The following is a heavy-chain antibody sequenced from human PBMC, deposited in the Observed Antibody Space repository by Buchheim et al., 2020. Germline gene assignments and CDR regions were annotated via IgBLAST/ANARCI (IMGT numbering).Heavy chain of an antibody. J-gene: IGHJ6*02. Sequence: QVTLRESGPALVQPTQTLTLTCSFFGFSLSLSGMSVSWIRQPPGKALEWLARIDWDDTKYYSTSLKTRLTISQDTSKDQVGLTMTNVDPVDTATYYCARMPGGVGRDYYYGLDVWGQGTT. V-gene: IGHV2-70*15. CDR3: ARMPGGVGRDYYYGLDV. D-gene: IGHD1-26*01. CDR2: IDWDDTK. CDR1: GFSLSLSGMS.